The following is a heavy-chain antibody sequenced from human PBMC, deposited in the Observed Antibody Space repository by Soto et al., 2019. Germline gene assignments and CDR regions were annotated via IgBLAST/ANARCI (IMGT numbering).Heavy chain of an antibody. Sequence: PSETLSLTCTVSGGSISSGGYYWSWIRQHPGKGLEWIGYIYYSGSTYYNPSLKSRVTISVDTSKNQFSLKLSSVTAADTAVYYCAGGNLVGATKTFGYWGQGTLVPVSS. CDR2: IYYSGST. CDR3: AGGNLVGATKTFGY. V-gene: IGHV4-31*03. CDR1: GGSISSGGYY. D-gene: IGHD1-26*01. J-gene: IGHJ4*02.